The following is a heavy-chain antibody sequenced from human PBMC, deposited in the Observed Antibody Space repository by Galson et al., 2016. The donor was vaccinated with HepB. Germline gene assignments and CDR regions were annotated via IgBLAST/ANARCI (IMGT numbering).Heavy chain of an antibody. CDR1: GYSFRTSW. CDR3: AGEAGDLDY. CDR2: IYPDDSDT. D-gene: IGHD3-16*01. V-gene: IGHV5-51*03. J-gene: IGHJ4*02. Sequence: QSGAEVKKPGESLKISCKASGYSFRTSWIARVRQMPGKGLEWMGIIYPDDSDTRYSPSFQGQVTISADKSISTAFLQWSSLKASDTAIYYCAGEAGDLDYWGQGTLVTVSS.